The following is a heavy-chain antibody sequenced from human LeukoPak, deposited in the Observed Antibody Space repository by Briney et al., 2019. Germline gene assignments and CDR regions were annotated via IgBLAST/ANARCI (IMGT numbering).Heavy chain of an antibody. CDR2: INRDGTTT. J-gene: IGHJ5*02. V-gene: IGHV3-74*01. CDR3: ARSDWFDP. CDR1: GFTFRNSW. Sequence: PGGSLRLSCAASGFTFRNSWMHWVRQAPGNGLVWVSRINRDGTTTFYADSVKGRFTISRDNAKNTLYLQMNSLRAEDTAVYYCARSDWFDPWGQGTLVTVSS.